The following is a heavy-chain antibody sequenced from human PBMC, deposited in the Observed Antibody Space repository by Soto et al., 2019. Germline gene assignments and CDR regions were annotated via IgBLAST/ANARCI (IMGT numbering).Heavy chain of an antibody. Sequence: SETLSLTCAVSGGSISSGGYSWSWIRQPPGKGLEWIGYIYHSGSTYYNPSLKSRVTISVDRSKNQFSLKLSSVTAADTAVYYCARVSGSGAFDPWGQGTLVTVSS. V-gene: IGHV4-30-2*01. CDR2: IYHSGST. J-gene: IGHJ5*02. CDR3: ARVSGSGAFDP. D-gene: IGHD1-26*01. CDR1: GGSISSGGYS.